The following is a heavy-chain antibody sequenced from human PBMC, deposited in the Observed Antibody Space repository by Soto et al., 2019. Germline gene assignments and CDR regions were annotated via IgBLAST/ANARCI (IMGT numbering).Heavy chain of an antibody. Sequence: SETLSLTCTVSGGSISSGDYYWSWIRQPPGKGLEWIGYIYYSGSTYYNPSLKSRVTISVDTSKNQFSLKLSSVTAADTAVYYCARAGTRGSDYGDESGLFDYWGQGTLVTVSS. V-gene: IGHV4-30-4*01. CDR3: ARAGTRGSDYGDESGLFDY. D-gene: IGHD4-17*01. CDR1: GGSISSGDYY. J-gene: IGHJ4*02. CDR2: IYYSGST.